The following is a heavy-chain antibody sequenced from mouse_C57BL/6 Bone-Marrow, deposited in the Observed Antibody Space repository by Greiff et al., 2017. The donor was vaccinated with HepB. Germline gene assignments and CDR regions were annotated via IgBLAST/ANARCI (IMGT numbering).Heavy chain of an antibody. CDR3: ARAPITTVVASDFDY. CDR2: ISDGGSYT. J-gene: IGHJ2*01. Sequence: DVMLVESGGGLVKPGGSLKLSCAASGFTFSSYAMSWVRQTPEKRLEWVATISDGGSYTYYPDNVKGRFTISRDNAKNNLYLQMSHLKSEDTAMYYCARAPITTVVASDFDYWGQGTTLTVSS. D-gene: IGHD1-1*01. CDR1: GFTFSSYA. V-gene: IGHV5-4*03.